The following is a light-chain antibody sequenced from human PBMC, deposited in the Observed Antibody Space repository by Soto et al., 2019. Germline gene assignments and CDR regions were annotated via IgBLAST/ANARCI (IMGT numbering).Light chain of an antibody. CDR3: QQRNSWPIT. J-gene: IGKJ3*01. Sequence: DIVLTQSPATLSLSPGERATLSCRASQSVSSYLAWYQQKPGQAPRLLIYDASDRATGIPARFSGSGSGTDFTLNISSLEPEDFAVYYCQQRNSWPITFGPGTKVDIK. CDR2: DAS. CDR1: QSVSSY. V-gene: IGKV3-11*01.